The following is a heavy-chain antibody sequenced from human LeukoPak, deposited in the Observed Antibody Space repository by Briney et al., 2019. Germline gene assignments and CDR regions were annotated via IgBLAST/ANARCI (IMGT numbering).Heavy chain of an antibody. J-gene: IGHJ4*02. V-gene: IGHV1-2*02. D-gene: IGHD6-13*01. CDR1: GYTFTGYY. Sequence: ASVKVSCKASGYTFTGYYIHWVRQAPGQGLEWMGWIDPNSGGTDYAQKFQGRVTVTRDTSIGTAYMELSRLRSDDTAVYYCARDKSSSWYGGVDHWGQGTLVTVSS. CDR2: IDPNSGGT. CDR3: ARDKSSSWYGGVDH.